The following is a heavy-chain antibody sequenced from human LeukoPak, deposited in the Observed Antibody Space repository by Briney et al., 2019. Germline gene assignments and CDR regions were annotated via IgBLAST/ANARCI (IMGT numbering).Heavy chain of an antibody. V-gene: IGHV3-21*01. D-gene: IGHD2-2*01. Sequence: GGSLRLSCAASEFTFSGYSMNWVRQAPGKGLEWLSCISSGSSYIYFADTVKGRFTISRDKANNSLYLQLNILRAEDTTVYYCARAVVPETKYYYMDVWGKGTTVSVSS. CDR2: ISSGSSYI. J-gene: IGHJ6*03. CDR3: ARAVVPETKYYYMDV. CDR1: EFTFSGYS.